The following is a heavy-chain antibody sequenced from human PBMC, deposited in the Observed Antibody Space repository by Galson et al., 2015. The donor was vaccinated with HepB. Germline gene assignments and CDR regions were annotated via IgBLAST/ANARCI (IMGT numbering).Heavy chain of an antibody. J-gene: IGHJ4*02. CDR3: ARRGVGSSSSWMFDY. CDR2: IYPGDSDT. Sequence: QSGAEVKKPGESLKISCKGSGSSFTSYWIGWVRQMPGKGLEWMGIIYPGDSDTRYSPSFQGQVTISADKSISTAYLQWSSLKASGTAMYYCARRGVGSSSSWMFDYWGQGTLVTVSS. CDR1: GSSFTSYW. D-gene: IGHD6-13*01. V-gene: IGHV5-51*01.